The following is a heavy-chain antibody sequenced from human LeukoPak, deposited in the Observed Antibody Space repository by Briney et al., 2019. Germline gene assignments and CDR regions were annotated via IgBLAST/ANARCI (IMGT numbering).Heavy chain of an antibody. V-gene: IGHV1-69*04. J-gene: IGHJ4*02. CDR3: ARLFSPSSAIPLDY. CDR1: GGTFSSYA. CDR2: IIPILGIA. D-gene: IGHD2-21*01. Sequence: GASVKVSCKASGGTFSSYAISWVRQAPGQGLEWMGRIIPILGIANYAQKFQGRVTITADKSTSTAYMELSSLRSEDTAVYYCARLFSPSSAIPLDYWGQGTLVTVSS.